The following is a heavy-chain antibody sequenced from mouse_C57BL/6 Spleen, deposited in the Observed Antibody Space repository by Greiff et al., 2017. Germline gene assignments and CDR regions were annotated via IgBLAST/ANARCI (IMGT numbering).Heavy chain of an antibody. J-gene: IGHJ4*01. D-gene: IGHD1-1*01. CDR3: ARDITTVVVPYAMDY. CDR2: IYPRDGST. Sequence: VKLMESGPELVKPGASVKLSCKASGYTFTSYDINWVKQRPGQGLEWIGWIYPRDGSTKYNEKFKGKATLTVDTSSSTAYMELHSLTSEDSAVYFCARDITTVVVPYAMDYWGQGTSVTVSS. V-gene: IGHV1-85*01. CDR1: GYTFTSYD.